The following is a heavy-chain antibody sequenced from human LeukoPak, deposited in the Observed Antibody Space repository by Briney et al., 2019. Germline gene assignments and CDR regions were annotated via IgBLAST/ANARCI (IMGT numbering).Heavy chain of an antibody. Sequence: SVKVSCKASGFTFTSSAMQWVRQARGQRLEWIGWIVVGSGNTNYAQKFQERVTITRDMSTSTAYMELNSLRSEDTAVYFCARVGVTAATADYWGQGTLVTVSS. J-gene: IGHJ4*02. CDR1: GFTFTSSA. CDR3: ARVGVTAATADY. V-gene: IGHV1-58*02. CDR2: IVVGSGNT. D-gene: IGHD6-25*01.